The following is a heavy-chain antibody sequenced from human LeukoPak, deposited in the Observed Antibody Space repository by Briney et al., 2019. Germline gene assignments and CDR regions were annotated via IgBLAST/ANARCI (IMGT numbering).Heavy chain of an antibody. CDR2: ISGSGGST. D-gene: IGHD3-10*01. CDR1: GFTLSSYA. CDR3: ARDFYGSGSYLIDY. J-gene: IGHJ4*02. V-gene: IGHV3-23*01. Sequence: PGGSLRLSCAASGFTLSSYAMSWVRQAPGKGLEWVSAISGSGGSTYYADSVKGRFTISRDNSKNTLDLQMNSLRAEDTAVYYCARDFYGSGSYLIDYWGQGTLVTVSS.